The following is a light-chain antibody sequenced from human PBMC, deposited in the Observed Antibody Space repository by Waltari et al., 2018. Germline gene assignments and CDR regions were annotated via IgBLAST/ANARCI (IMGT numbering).Light chain of an antibody. Sequence: DIQMTQSPPSLSASVGDRVTISCRASQDITNYLNWYQQNPGKAPKLLISDASNLQTGVPSRFSGSGSGAHFALTISSLQPEDIGTYYCQQYSILPLTFGGGT. CDR2: DAS. V-gene: IGKV1-33*01. CDR3: QQYSILPLT. J-gene: IGKJ4*01. CDR1: QDITNY.